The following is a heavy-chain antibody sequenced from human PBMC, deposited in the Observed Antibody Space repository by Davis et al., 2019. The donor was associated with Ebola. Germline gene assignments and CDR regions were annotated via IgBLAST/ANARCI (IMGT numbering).Heavy chain of an antibody. CDR3: ARVRCSGTSCYSPYYYGMDV. CDR1: GFTFSTYS. Sequence: GESLKISCAASGFTFSTYSMNWVRQAPGKGLEWVSFISSSSSSIYYADSVKGRFTISRDNAKSSLYLQMNSLGAEDTALYYCARVRCSGTSCYSPYYYGMDVWGQGTTVTVSS. J-gene: IGHJ6*02. D-gene: IGHD2-15*01. V-gene: IGHV3-21*01. CDR2: ISSSSSSI.